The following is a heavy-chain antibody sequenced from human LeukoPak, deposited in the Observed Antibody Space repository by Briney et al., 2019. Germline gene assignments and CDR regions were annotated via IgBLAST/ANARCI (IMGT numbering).Heavy chain of an antibody. CDR2: IYYSGST. CDR1: GGSISRYY. D-gene: IGHD5-18*01. V-gene: IGHV4-59*08. J-gene: IGHJ4*02. CDR3: ARAPRARDTSMEHFDS. Sequence: SETLSLTCTVSGGSISRYYWSWIRQPPGKGLEWIGYIYYSGSTKYNPFLQSRVTISLDTSKNQLSLKVSSVTAADTAMYFCARAPRARDTSMEHFDSWGQGTLVTVSS.